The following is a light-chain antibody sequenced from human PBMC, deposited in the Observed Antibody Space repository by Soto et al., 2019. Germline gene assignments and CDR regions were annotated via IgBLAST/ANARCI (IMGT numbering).Light chain of an antibody. J-gene: IGKJ4*01. Sequence: DIQMTQSPSTLSASVGDRINITCRASQSINSWLAWYQQKPGKAPKLLIYKASSLESGVPSRFSGSGSGTEFTLTISSLQPDDFATYYCQQYNGYPLTFGGGTKVDIK. CDR1: QSINSW. V-gene: IGKV1-5*03. CDR2: KAS. CDR3: QQYNGYPLT.